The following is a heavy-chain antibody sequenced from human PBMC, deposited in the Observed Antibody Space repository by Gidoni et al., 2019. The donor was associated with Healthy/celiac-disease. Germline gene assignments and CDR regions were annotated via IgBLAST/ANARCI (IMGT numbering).Heavy chain of an antibody. CDR3: ARNSWYYYYGMDV. Sequence: EVQLVESGGGLVQPGGSLRLSCAASGFTFSSYDMHWVRQATGKGLEWVSAIGTAGDTYYPGSVKGRFTISRENAKNSLYLQMNSLRAGDTAVYYCARNSWYYYYGMDVWGQGTTVTVSS. CDR2: IGTAGDT. CDR1: GFTFSSYD. D-gene: IGHD6-13*01. V-gene: IGHV3-13*01. J-gene: IGHJ6*02.